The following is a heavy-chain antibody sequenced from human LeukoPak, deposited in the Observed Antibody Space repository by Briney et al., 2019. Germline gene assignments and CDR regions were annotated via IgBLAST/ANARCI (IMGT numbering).Heavy chain of an antibody. J-gene: IGHJ4*02. V-gene: IGHV3-66*02. Sequence: PGGSLRLSCAASGFTVSSNYMGWVRQAPGKGLEWVSVIYSGGSTYYADSVKGRFTISRDNSKNTLYLQMNSLRAEDTAVYYCARNHDYVRDYWGQGTLVTVSS. D-gene: IGHD4-17*01. CDR2: IYSGGST. CDR3: ARNHDYVRDY. CDR1: GFTVSSNY.